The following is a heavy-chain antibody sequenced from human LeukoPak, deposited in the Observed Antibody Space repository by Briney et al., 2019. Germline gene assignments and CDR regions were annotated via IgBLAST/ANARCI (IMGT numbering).Heavy chain of an antibody. CDR2: VYYSGST. CDR1: GGSISSYY. CDR3: ARVGSGLYSFDY. Sequence: SETLSLTCTVSGGSISSYYWSWIRQPPGKGLEWIGYVYYSGSTNYNPSLKSRVTISVDASKNQFSLKLSSVTAADTAVYYCARVGSGLYSFDYWGQGTLVTVSS. V-gene: IGHV4-59*01. J-gene: IGHJ4*02. D-gene: IGHD6-19*01.